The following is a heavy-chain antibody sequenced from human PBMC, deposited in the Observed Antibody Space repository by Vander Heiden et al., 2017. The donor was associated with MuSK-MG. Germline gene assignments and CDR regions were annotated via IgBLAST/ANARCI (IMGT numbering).Heavy chain of an antibody. CDR3: ARGISPGGYYYGSGSSDY. V-gene: IGHV3-74*01. CDR1: GFTFSNYW. CDR2: INRDESTT. D-gene: IGHD3-10*01. J-gene: IGHJ4*02. Sequence: VQLVESGGGFVQPGGFLRLACAASGFTFSNYWMHSVRQAPGKGLGWASRINRDESTTTYADSVKGRFTIPRDNAKNTLYLKMNSLRAEDTAVYYCARGISPGGYYYGSGSSDYGGQGTLVTVSS.